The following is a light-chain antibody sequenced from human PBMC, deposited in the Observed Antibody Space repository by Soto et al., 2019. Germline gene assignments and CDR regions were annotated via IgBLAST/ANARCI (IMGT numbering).Light chain of an antibody. J-gene: IGKJ1*01. CDR3: QQYGSSPQT. CDR2: DAS. CDR1: QSVSSSC. Sequence: EIVLTHSPDTLSLSPGERATLSCRASQSVSSSCLAWYQQKPGQAPRLLIYDASSRATGIPDRFSGSGSGTDFTLTISRLEPEDFAVYSCQQYGSSPQTFGLGTKVDIK. V-gene: IGKV3-20*01.